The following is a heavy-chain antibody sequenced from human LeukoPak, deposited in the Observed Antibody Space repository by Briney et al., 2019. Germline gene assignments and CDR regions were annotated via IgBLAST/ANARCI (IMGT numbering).Heavy chain of an antibody. Sequence: GGSLRLSCAASGFTFSSYSMNWVRQAPGKGLEWVSSISSNSSYIYYADSVKGRFTISRDNAKNSLYLQMNSLRAEDTAVYYCARDPASDVYYYYGMDVWGQGTTVTVSS. D-gene: IGHD3-16*01. CDR1: GFTFSSYS. CDR3: ARDPASDVYYYYGMDV. V-gene: IGHV3-21*01. CDR2: ISSNSSYI. J-gene: IGHJ6*02.